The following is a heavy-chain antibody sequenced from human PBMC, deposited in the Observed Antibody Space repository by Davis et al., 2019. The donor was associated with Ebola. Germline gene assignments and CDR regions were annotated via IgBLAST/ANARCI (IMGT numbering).Heavy chain of an antibody. D-gene: IGHD6-19*01. V-gene: IGHV2-5*01. CDR2: IYWNEDK. CDR1: GFSLSTSGVG. Sequence: SGPTLVKPTQTLTLTCTFSGFSLSTSGVGVGWIRQPPGKALEWLALIYWNEDKRYSPSLNSRLTITKDTSKNQVVLTMTNMDPVDTATYYCARKAVAGGVDYWGQGTLVTVSS. J-gene: IGHJ4*02. CDR3: ARKAVAGGVDY.